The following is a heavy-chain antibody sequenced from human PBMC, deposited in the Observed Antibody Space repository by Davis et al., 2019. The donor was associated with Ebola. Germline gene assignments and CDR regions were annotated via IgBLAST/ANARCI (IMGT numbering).Heavy chain of an antibody. CDR3: ARGRVVTAIFDY. CDR1: GGSISSYY. D-gene: IGHD2-21*02. Sequence: GSLRLSCTVSGGSISSYYWSWIRQPPGKGLEWIGEINHSGSTNYNPSLKSRVTISVDTSKNQFSLKLSSVTAADTAVYYCARGRVVTAIFDYWGQGTLVTVSS. V-gene: IGHV4-34*01. J-gene: IGHJ4*02. CDR2: INHSGST.